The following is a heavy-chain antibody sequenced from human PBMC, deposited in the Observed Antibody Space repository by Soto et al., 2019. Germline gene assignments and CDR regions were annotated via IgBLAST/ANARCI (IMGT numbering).Heavy chain of an antibody. V-gene: IGHV3-30-3*01. D-gene: IGHD6-13*01. CDR1: GFTFSSYA. Sequence: QVQLVESGGGVVQPGRSLRLSCAASGFTFSSYAMHWVRQAPGKGLEWVAVISYDGSNKYYADSVKGRFTISRDNSKNTLYLQMNSLRAEDTAVYYCARDPEAAAAGGYYYYYGMDVWGQGTTVTVSS. CDR2: ISYDGSNK. J-gene: IGHJ6*02. CDR3: ARDPEAAAAGGYYYYYGMDV.